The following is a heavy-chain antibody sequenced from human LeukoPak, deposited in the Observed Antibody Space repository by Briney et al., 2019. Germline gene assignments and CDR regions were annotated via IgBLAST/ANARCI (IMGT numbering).Heavy chain of an antibody. V-gene: IGHV1-69*05. D-gene: IGHD4-11*01. J-gene: IGHJ3*02. CDR3: ARDTGDAFDI. CDR1: GGTFSSYA. Sequence: ASVKVSCKASGGTFSSYAISWVRQAPGQGLEWMGGIIPIFGTANYAQKFQGRVTITTDESTSTAYMELSSLRSEDSAVYYCARDTGDAFDIWGKGTMVTSLQ. CDR2: IIPIFGTA.